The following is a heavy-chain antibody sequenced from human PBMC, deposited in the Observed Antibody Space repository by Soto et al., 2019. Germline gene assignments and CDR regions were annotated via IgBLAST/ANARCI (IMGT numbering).Heavy chain of an antibody. D-gene: IGHD3-3*01. Sequence: VASVKVSCKASGYTFTGYYMHWVRQAPGQGLEWMGWINPNSGGTNYAQKFQGWVTMTRDTSISTAYMELSRLRSDDTAVYYCATERYDFWSGYDYYYGMDVWGQGTTVTVSS. CDR3: ATERYDFWSGYDYYYGMDV. V-gene: IGHV1-2*04. J-gene: IGHJ6*02. CDR1: GYTFTGYY. CDR2: INPNSGGT.